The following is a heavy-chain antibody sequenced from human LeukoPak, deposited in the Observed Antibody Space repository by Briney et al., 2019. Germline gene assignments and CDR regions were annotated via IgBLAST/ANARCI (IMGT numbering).Heavy chain of an antibody. Sequence: SETLSLTCAVYGGSFSGYYWSWIRQPPGKGLEWIGEINHSGSTNYNPSLKSRVTISLDTSKNQFSLKLSSVTAADTAVYYCARGGQQLTGWFDPWGQGTLVTVSS. CDR3: ARGGQQLTGWFDP. D-gene: IGHD6-13*01. CDR2: INHSGST. V-gene: IGHV4-34*01. J-gene: IGHJ5*02. CDR1: GGSFSGYY.